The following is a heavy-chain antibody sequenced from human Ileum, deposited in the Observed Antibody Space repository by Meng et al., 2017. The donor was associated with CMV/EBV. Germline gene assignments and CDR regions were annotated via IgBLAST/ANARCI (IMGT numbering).Heavy chain of an antibody. Sequence: LVEFGGGLDKPGCSLRPSCAVSGCTFSDYYMSWIRQAPGKGLEWVSYISSSSSSTNYAESVKGRFTISRDNAKNSLYLQMNSLRADDTAVYYCARDGDYIRPDYWGQGTLVTVFS. CDR1: GCTFSDYY. D-gene: IGHD4-11*01. V-gene: IGHV3-11*05. J-gene: IGHJ4*02. CDR3: ARDGDYIRPDY. CDR2: ISSSSSST.